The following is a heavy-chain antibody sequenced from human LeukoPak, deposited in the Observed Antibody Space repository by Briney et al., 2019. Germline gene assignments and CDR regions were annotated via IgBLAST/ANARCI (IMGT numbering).Heavy chain of an antibody. D-gene: IGHD3-22*01. CDR2: ITGSGGST. Sequence: PGGSLRLSCGASGFIFSSYAMSWVRQAPGKGLEWVSAITGSGGSTYYEDSVKGRFTISRDNSKNTLYLQMNSLRAEDTAVYPCAISRDSSGYYYSWGQGTLVTVSS. V-gene: IGHV3-23*01. CDR3: AISRDSSGYYYS. CDR1: GFIFSSYA. J-gene: IGHJ4*02.